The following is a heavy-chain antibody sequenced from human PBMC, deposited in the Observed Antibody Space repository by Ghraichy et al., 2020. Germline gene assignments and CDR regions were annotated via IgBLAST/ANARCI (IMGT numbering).Heavy chain of an antibody. CDR1: GYTFSAYW. CDR2: IYPGDSDT. J-gene: IGHJ4*02. D-gene: IGHD1-26*01. V-gene: IGHV5-51*01. Sequence: GESLNISCKASGYTFSAYWIGWVRQLPGKGLEWMGIIYPGDSDTIYSPAFQGQVTISADESISTAYLQWSSLKASDSATYYCARLGIATTGPRPFYFDYWGQGTLVTVSS. CDR3: ARLGIATTGPRPFYFDY.